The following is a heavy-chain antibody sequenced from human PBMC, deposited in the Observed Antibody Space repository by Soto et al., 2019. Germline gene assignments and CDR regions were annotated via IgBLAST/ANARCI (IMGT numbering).Heavy chain of an antibody. V-gene: IGHV4-30-2*01. Sequence: LSLTCAVSGGSIDSGAFSLSWIRQPPGRGLEWIGYVTHSGTAYSIPSLNGRLTLSVDSSQTQFSLKLTSVTAADSAFYYCARIHWAQSSLDYWGRGILVTVSS. D-gene: IGHD6-19*01. J-gene: IGHJ4*02. CDR3: ARIHWAQSSLDY. CDR1: GGSIDSGAFS. CDR2: VTHSGTA.